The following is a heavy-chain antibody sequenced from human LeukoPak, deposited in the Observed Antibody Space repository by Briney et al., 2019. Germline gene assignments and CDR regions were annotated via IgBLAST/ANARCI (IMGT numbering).Heavy chain of an antibody. D-gene: IGHD3-16*01. CDR3: ARVTRQAYFDY. V-gene: IGHV4-59*01. Sequence: SETLSLTCTVSGGSISGYYWSWIRQPPGKGLEWIGYIYYSGSTNYNPSLKSRVTISVDTSKNQFSLKLSSVTAADTAVYYCARVTRQAYFDYWGQGTLVTVSS. J-gene: IGHJ4*02. CDR2: IYYSGST. CDR1: GGSISGYY.